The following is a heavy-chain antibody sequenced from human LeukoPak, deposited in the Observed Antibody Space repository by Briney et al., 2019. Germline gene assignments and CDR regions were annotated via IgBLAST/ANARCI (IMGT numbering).Heavy chain of an antibody. D-gene: IGHD3-22*01. V-gene: IGHV1-2*02. CDR3: ARVGYYYDSSGYYYGY. Sequence: ASAKVSCKASGYTFTGYYMHWVRQAPGQGLEWMGWINPNSGGTNYAQKFQGRVTMTRDTSISTAYMELSRLRSDDTAVYYCARVGYYYDSSGYYYGYWGQGTLVTVSS. CDR1: GYTFTGYY. CDR2: INPNSGGT. J-gene: IGHJ4*02.